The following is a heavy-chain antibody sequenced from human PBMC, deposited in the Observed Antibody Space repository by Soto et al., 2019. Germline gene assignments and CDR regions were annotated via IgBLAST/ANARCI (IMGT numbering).Heavy chain of an antibody. CDR3: ARPYSDGWPYYGMDV. D-gene: IGHD6-19*01. CDR1: GLTVSDNY. J-gene: IGHJ6*02. Sequence: PGGSLRLSCVVSGLTVSDNYMTWVRQAPGKGLEWVTVIYSGDTTSYAESVKGRFTISRDDSKNTVYLQMNNLRAEDTAVYYCARPYSDGWPYYGMDVWGQGTTVTVSS. V-gene: IGHV3-66*04. CDR2: IYSGDTT.